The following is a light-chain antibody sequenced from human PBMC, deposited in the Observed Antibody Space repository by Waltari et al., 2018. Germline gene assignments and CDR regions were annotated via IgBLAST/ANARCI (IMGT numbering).Light chain of an antibody. V-gene: IGLV2-8*01. Sequence: QSALTQPPSASGSPGQSVTISCTVTSSDVGGYNYVSWYQQHPAKAPKLMIYEVSKRPAGVPDRFSGSKSGNTASLTVSGLQAEDEADYYCTSYASSNSVVFGGGTKLTVL. J-gene: IGLJ2*01. CDR1: SSDVGGYNY. CDR3: TSYASSNSVV. CDR2: EVS.